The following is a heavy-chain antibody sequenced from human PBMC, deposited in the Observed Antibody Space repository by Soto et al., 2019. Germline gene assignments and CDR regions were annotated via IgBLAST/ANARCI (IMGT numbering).Heavy chain of an antibody. CDR2: IYPGDSDT. V-gene: IGHV5-51*01. CDR3: ARKFAPEFFDS. Sequence: PGESLKISCKGSGYSFTIYWIGWVRQMPGKGLEWMGIIYPGDSDTRYSPSFQGQVTISADKSINTAYLQWTSLEASDTAMYYCARKFAPEFFDSWGQGTLVTVSS. J-gene: IGHJ4*02. D-gene: IGHD3-10*01. CDR1: GYSFTIYW.